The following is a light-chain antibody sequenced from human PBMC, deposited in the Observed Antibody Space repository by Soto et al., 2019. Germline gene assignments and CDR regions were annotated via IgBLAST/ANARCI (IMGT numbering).Light chain of an antibody. CDR3: QHYNSYSEA. CDR1: QSINSN. CDR2: GAS. V-gene: IGKV3-15*01. J-gene: IGKJ1*01. Sequence: VMTQSPATLSVSPGERATLSCTASQSINSNLAWYQQRPGQAPRLLIYGASTRATGIPARFSGSGSGTEFTLTISSLQSEDFATYYCQHYNSYSEAFGQGTKVELK.